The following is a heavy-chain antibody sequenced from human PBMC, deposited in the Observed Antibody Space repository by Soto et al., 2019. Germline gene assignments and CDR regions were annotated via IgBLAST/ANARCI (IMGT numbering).Heavy chain of an antibody. CDR2: ILVGGST. Sequence: GGSLRLSCAVSGFICSSYDMSWVRQAPGKGLEWVSTILVGGSTHYEDSVKGRFTISRDTSKNTVYLQMNSLTAGDTAFYYCAKATATSGGAFEIYGQGTMVTVS. V-gene: IGHV3-23*01. CDR3: AKATATSGGAFEI. D-gene: IGHD1-1*01. CDR1: GFICSSYD. J-gene: IGHJ3*02.